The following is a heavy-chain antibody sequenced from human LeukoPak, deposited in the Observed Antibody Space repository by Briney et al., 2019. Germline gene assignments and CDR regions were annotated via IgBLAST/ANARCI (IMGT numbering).Heavy chain of an antibody. J-gene: IGHJ4*02. D-gene: IGHD4-23*01. CDR1: GYTFTSYD. CDR3: ARDSDYGGNSKPYYFDY. CDR2: MNPNSGNT. Sequence: ASVKVSCKASGYTFTSYDINWVRQATGQGLEWMGWMNPNSGNTGYAQKFQGRVTMTRDTSTSTVYMELSSLRSEDTAVYYCARDSDYGGNSKPYYFDYWGQGTLVTVSS. V-gene: IGHV1-8*02.